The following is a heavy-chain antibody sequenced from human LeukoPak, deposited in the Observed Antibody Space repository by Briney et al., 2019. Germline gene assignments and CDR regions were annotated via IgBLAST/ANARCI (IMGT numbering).Heavy chain of an antibody. J-gene: IGHJ6*02. D-gene: IGHD3-10*01. CDR2: ISSSGSTI. V-gene: IGHV3-48*03. Sequence: PGGSLRLSCAASGFTFSSYEMNWVRQAPGKGLEWVSYISSSGSTIYYADSVKGRFTISRDNAKNSLYLQMNSLRAEDTAVYYCARDLAVVRGEIYYYGTDVWGQGTTVTVSS. CDR1: GFTFSSYE. CDR3: ARDLAVVRGEIYYYGTDV.